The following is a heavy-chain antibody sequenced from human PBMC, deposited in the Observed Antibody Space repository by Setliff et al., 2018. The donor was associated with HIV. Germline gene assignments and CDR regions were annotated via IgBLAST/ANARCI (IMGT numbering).Heavy chain of an antibody. V-gene: IGHV4-30-4*08. D-gene: IGHD3-22*01. CDR2: ISSSGGT. CDR3: ARVLPYDSTGFLLYYFDN. J-gene: IGHJ4*02. Sequence: SETVSLTCTVSGGSISSGEYYWSWIRQPPGKGLEWLGYISSSGGTDYNPSLNSRIIISIDTSKNQFSLRLSSVTAADTAVYFCARVLPYDSTGFLLYYFDNWGQGTLVTVSS. CDR1: GGSISSGEYY.